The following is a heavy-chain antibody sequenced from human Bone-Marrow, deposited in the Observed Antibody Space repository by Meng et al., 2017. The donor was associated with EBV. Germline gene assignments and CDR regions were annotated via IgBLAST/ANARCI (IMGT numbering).Heavy chain of an antibody. CDR2: IYTGGTT. Sequence: VGSGGGLIQPGGSLTLSCSASGFIVSSNYITWVRQAPGRGLEWVSLIYTGGTTLYADSVKGRFTISRDSSKNTLYLQMSSLRAEDTAVYYCASQYCGGGACSVPSYFDYWGQGTLVTVSS. J-gene: IGHJ4*02. V-gene: IGHV3-53*01. CDR1: GFIVSSNY. CDR3: ASQYCGGGACSVPSYFDY. D-gene: IGHD2-15*01.